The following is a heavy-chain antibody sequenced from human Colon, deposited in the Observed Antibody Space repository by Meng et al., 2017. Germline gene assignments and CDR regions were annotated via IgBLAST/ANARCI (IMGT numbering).Heavy chain of an antibody. CDR3: ARGPLDY. CDR2: IYYTGST. Sequence: QGRLQESGPGLVRPSETLSLTCTVSGGSVSSGSYYWSWIRQPPGKGLEWIGYIYYTGSTNYNPSLKSRVTISVDTSKNQFSLKLSSVTAADTAVYYCARGPLDYWGQGTLVTVSS. J-gene: IGHJ4*02. V-gene: IGHV4-61*01. CDR1: GGSVSSGSYY.